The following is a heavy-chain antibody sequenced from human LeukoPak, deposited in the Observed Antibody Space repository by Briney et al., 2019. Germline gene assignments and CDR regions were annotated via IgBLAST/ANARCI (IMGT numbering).Heavy chain of an antibody. V-gene: IGHV3-23*01. CDR1: GLTFNNYA. CDR3: ATSWGPDTSAFRRGRDGMDV. CDR2: TSKSGDHT. D-gene: IGHD3-16*01. Sequence: GGSLRLSCAVSGLTFNNYAMSWVRQAPGKGLEWVSATSKSGDHTYYAASAKGRFTIYRDNSKNTQYLQMNSLRAEDTAVYYCATSWGPDTSAFRRGRDGMDVWGQGTTVIVS. J-gene: IGHJ6*02.